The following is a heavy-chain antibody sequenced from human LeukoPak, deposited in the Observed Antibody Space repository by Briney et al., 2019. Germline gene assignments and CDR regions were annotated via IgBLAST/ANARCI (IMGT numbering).Heavy chain of an antibody. J-gene: IGHJ5*02. D-gene: IGHD3-22*01. CDR3: ARDQYYYDSSGYYNWFDP. V-gene: IGHV4-59*01. CDR1: GGSISSYN. CDR2: MYNSGST. Sequence: SETLSLTCIVSGGSISSYNWNWIRQPPGKGLEWIGYMYNSGSTNNNPSLKSRVTISVDKSKNQFSLKLSSVTAADTAVYYCARDQYYYDSSGYYNWFDPWGQGTLVTVSS.